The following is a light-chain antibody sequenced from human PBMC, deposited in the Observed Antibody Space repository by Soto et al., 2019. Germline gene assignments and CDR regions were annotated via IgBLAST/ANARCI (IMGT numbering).Light chain of an antibody. CDR3: QHYNSYSEA. CDR1: QLVVTSY. Sequence: EIVLTQSPGTLSLSPGERATLSCRASQLVVTSYLHWYQHRPGQAPRLLISGALTRATGIPDRFSGSGSGTDFTLTISRLEPEDCAVYYCQHYNSYSEAFGQGTKVELK. CDR2: GAL. V-gene: IGKV3-20*01. J-gene: IGKJ1*01.